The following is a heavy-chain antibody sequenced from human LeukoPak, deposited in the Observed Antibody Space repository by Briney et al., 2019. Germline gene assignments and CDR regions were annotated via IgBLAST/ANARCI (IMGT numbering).Heavy chain of an antibody. CDR3: ASWVATIDYYYMDV. V-gene: IGHV1-8*01. CDR2: MNPNSGNT. D-gene: IGHD5-12*01. J-gene: IGHJ6*03. Sequence: WMNPNSGNTGYAQKFQGRVTMTRNTSISTAYMELSSLRSEDTAVYYCASWVATIDYYYMDVWGKGTTVTVSS.